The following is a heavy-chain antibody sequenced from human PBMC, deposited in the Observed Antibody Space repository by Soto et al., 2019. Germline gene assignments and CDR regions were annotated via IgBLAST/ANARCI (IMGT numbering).Heavy chain of an antibody. D-gene: IGHD2-2*01. V-gene: IGHV1-8*01. CDR3: AIGYCSSTSCPGPFDI. CDR2: MNPNSGNT. J-gene: IGHJ3*02. Sequence: ASVKLSCKASGYSFTSYDINWVRQATGQGLEWMGWMNPNSGNTGYAQKFQGRVTMTRNTSISTAYMELSSLRSEDTAVYYCAIGYCSSTSCPGPFDIWGQGTTVTVSS. CDR1: GYSFTSYD.